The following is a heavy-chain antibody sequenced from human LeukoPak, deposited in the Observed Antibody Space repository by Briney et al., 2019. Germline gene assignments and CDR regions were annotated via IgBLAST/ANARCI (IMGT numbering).Heavy chain of an antibody. CDR2: IWYDGSNK. CDR1: GFTFSSYG. J-gene: IGHJ4*02. D-gene: IGHD5-12*01. V-gene: IGHV3-33*06. Sequence: PGRSLRLSCAASGFTFSSYGMHWVRQAPGKGLEWVAVIWYDGSNKYYADSVKGRFTISRDNSKNTLYLQMNSLRAEDTAVYYCAKCGSSGCHLIDYWGLGTLVTVSS. CDR3: AKCGSSGCHLIDY.